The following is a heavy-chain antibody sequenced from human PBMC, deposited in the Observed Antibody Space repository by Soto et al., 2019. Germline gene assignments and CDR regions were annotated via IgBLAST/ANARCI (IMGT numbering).Heavy chain of an antibody. V-gene: IGHV3-23*01. Sequence: GGSLRLSCAASGFTFSSYAMIWVRRAPGKGLDWVSKISTSGAYTYYTDSVKGRFTISRDNPKNTLHLQMDSLRAEDTAVYYCAIESSGRYSSYWGQGTLVTVSS. CDR2: ISTSGAYT. J-gene: IGHJ4*02. CDR3: AIESSGRYSSY. D-gene: IGHD1-26*01. CDR1: GFTFSSYA.